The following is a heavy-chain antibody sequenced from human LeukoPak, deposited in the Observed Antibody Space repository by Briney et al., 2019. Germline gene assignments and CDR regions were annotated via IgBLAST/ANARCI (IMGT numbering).Heavy chain of an antibody. CDR2: TYYRSKWYN. J-gene: IGHJ4*02. D-gene: IGHD2-2*01. Sequence: SQTLSLTCAISGDSVSSTAWNWIRQSPSRGLEWLGRTYYRSKWYNDYAVSVKRRITINPDTSKNQFSLQLNSVTPEDTAVYYCARGGRGYCTSSSCYFDYWGQGALVTVSS. CDR1: GDSVSSTA. CDR3: ARGGRGYCTSSSCYFDY. V-gene: IGHV6-1*01.